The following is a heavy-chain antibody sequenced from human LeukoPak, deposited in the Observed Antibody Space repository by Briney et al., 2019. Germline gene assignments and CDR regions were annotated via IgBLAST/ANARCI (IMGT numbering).Heavy chain of an antibody. CDR3: ARVCTTVSYWFDP. D-gene: IGHD1-1*01. CDR1: GGSISSSSYY. CDR2: IYYSGST. V-gene: IGHV4-39*07. J-gene: IGHJ5*02. Sequence: PSETLSLTCTVSGGSISSSSYYWGWIRQPPGKGLEWIGSIYYSGSTYYNPSLKSRVTISVDTSKNQFSLKLSSVTAADTAVYYCARVCTTVSYWFDPWGQGTLVTVSS.